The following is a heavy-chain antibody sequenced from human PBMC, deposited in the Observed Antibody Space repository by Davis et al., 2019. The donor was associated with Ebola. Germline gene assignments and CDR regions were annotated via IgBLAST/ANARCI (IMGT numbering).Heavy chain of an antibody. D-gene: IGHD6-13*01. CDR3: ASDPFLYSSSWTGVDY. J-gene: IGHJ4*02. CDR2: IWYDGSNK. CDR1: GFTFSSYG. V-gene: IGHV3-33*01. Sequence: GESLKISCAASGFTFSSYGMHWVRQAPGKGLEWVAVIWYDGSNKYYADSVKGRFTISRDNSKNTLYLQMNSLRAEDTAVYYCASDPFLYSSSWTGVDYWGQGTLVTVSS.